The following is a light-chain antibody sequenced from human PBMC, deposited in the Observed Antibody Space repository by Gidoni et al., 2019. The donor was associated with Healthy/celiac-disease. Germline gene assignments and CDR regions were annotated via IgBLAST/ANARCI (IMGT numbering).Light chain of an antibody. V-gene: IGKV3-20*01. Sequence: EIVLTQSPGTLSLSPGERATLSCRASQSVSSRYLARYQQKPGQPPRHIIYGASNRATGIPDRFSGSGSGTAFTLTISGVEPDDFAVYYCQQWTFGQGTKVEIK. J-gene: IGKJ1*01. CDR2: GAS. CDR3: QQWT. CDR1: QSVSSRY.